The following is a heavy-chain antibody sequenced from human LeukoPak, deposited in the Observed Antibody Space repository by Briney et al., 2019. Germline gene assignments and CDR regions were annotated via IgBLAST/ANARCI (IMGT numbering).Heavy chain of an antibody. CDR2: THYSGRT. J-gene: IGHJ6*04. CDR3: ARDRYSGYDWDFYYYGMNV. Sequence: SETPSLTCSVSDGSVSSADFYWSWIRQHPGKGLEWIGHTHYSGRTYYNPSLKSRVAISLDTSKNQFSLKLGSVTAADTAVYYCARDRYSGYDWDFYYYGMNVWGKGTTVTVSS. CDR1: DGSVSSADFY. D-gene: IGHD5-12*01. V-gene: IGHV4-31*03.